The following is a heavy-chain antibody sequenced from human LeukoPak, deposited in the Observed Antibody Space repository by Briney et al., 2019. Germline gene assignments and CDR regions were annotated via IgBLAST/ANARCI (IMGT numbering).Heavy chain of an antibody. CDR3: AKDLLAATIDYYFDY. Sequence: PWGSLRLSSAAPGFTLCSYGKSRGRQAPREGVEWGFVFSGSGGRTYYADSVKGRFTISRDNSKNTLYVQMNSLRAEDTAVYYCAKDLLAATIDYYFDYWGQGTLVTVSS. CDR1: GFTLCSYG. J-gene: IGHJ4*02. V-gene: IGHV3-23*01. CDR2: FSGSGGRT. D-gene: IGHD5-12*01.